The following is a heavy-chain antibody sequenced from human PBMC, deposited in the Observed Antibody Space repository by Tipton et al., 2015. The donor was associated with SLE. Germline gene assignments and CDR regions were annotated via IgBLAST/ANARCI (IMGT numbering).Heavy chain of an antibody. CDR2: IYSGGST. Sequence: SLRLSCAASGFTVSSNYMSWVRQAPGKGLEWVSVIYSGGSTYYADSVKGRFTISRDNSKNTLYLQMNSLRAEDTAVYYCARGGHSSSWYPRYYYYMDVWGKGTTVSVSS. V-gene: IGHV3-53*01. CDR3: ARGGHSSSWYPRYYYYMDV. D-gene: IGHD6-13*01. J-gene: IGHJ6*03. CDR1: GFTVSSNY.